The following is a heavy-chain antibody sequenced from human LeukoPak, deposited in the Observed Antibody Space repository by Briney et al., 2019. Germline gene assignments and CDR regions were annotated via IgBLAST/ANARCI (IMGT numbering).Heavy chain of an antibody. J-gene: IGHJ6*02. Sequence: GGSLRLSCAASGFTFSSYWMHWVRQAPGKGLVWVSRINSDGSSTSYADSVKGRFTISRDNAKNTLYLQMNSLRAEDTAVYYCARVDSATVTFDYYYYGMDVWGQGTTVTVSS. V-gene: IGHV3-74*01. D-gene: IGHD4-17*01. CDR1: GFTFSSYW. CDR3: ARVDSATVTFDYYYYGMDV. CDR2: INSDGSST.